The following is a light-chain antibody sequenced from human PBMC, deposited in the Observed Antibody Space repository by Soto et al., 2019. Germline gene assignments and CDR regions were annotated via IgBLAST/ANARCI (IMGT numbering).Light chain of an antibody. V-gene: IGKV3-20*01. Sequence: EIVLTQSPGTLSLSPGERATLSCRASQSVSSKYLAWYQQEPGQAPRLVIYGASSRATGIPDRFSGSGSGTDFTLAISRLEPEDFAVYYCQHYGSFFGQGTKLEIK. CDR2: GAS. CDR1: QSVSSKY. J-gene: IGKJ2*01. CDR3: QHYGSF.